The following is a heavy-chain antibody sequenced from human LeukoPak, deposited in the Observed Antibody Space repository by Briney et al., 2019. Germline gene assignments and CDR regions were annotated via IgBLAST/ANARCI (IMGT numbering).Heavy chain of an antibody. CDR3: ARGATTGGYYYYMDV. D-gene: IGHD5-12*01. CDR1: GGTFSSYA. V-gene: IGHV1-69*13. Sequence: SVKVSCKASGGTFSSYAIGWVRQAPGQGLEWMGGIIPIFGTANYAQKFQGRVTITADESTSTAYMELSSLRSEDKAVYYCARGATTGGYYYYMDVWGKGTTVTISS. CDR2: IIPIFGTA. J-gene: IGHJ6*03.